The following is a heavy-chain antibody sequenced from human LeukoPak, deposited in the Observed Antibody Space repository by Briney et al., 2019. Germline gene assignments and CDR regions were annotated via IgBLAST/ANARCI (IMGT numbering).Heavy chain of an antibody. Sequence: GGSLRLSCAASGFTFNSYSMSWVRQAPGKGLEWVSLIIASGGSSLYADSVRGRFTISRDNSKNTLYLQMNSLRAEDTAVYYCGKRDGGGWFYFDYWGQGTQVTVSS. CDR3: GKRDGGGWFYFDY. J-gene: IGHJ4*02. CDR1: GFTFNSYS. D-gene: IGHD5-24*01. CDR2: IIASGGSS. V-gene: IGHV3-23*01.